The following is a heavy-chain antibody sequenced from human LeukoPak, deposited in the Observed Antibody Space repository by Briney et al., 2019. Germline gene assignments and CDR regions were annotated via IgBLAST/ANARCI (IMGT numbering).Heavy chain of an antibody. V-gene: IGHV3-74*01. Sequence: PGGSLRLSCGASGFTFSRHWLHWVRQAPGKGLVWVSRIKGDGSDTSYADSVKGRFTVSRDNAKNTLYLQMNSLRADDTAVYYCVVHCSSATCSDYWGQGTLVTVSS. CDR1: GFTFSRHW. CDR2: IKGDGSDT. D-gene: IGHD2-2*01. J-gene: IGHJ4*02. CDR3: VVHCSSATCSDY.